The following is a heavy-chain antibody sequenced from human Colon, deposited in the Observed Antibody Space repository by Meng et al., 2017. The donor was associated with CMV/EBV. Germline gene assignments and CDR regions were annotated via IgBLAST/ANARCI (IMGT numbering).Heavy chain of an antibody. CDR1: GFPFRLFT. J-gene: IGHJ5*02. V-gene: IGHV3-21*06. Sequence: GESLKISCVASGFPFRLFTMHWVRQAPGKGLEWVSSISPSGDYIHYADSLKGRFTISRDHTKNSLFLQMNSLRADDTADYYCARDFKSGRPWGQGTLVTVSS. CDR2: ISPSGDYI. CDR3: ARDFKSGRP.